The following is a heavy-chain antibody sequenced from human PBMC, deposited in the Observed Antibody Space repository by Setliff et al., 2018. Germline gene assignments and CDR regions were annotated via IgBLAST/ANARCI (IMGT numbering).Heavy chain of an antibody. J-gene: IGHJ3*02. CDR3: ARTVTVRADAFDI. V-gene: IGHV1-3*01. CDR2: INAGNGNT. CDR1: GYTFTSYA. Sequence: ASVKVSCKSSGYTFTSYAMHWVRQAPGQRLEWMGWINAGNGNTKYSQKLQGRVTITRDTSASTAYMELSSLRSEDTAVYYCARTVTVRADAFDIWGQGTMVTVSS. D-gene: IGHD4-17*01.